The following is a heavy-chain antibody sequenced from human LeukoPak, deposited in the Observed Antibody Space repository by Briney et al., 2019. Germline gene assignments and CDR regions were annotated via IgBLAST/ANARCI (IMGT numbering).Heavy chain of an antibody. V-gene: IGHV3-11*01. D-gene: IGHD2-15*01. CDR3: GRVLRYCRGGNCYSGGLGYMDV. J-gene: IGHJ6*03. CDR2: ISRSGSTK. CDR1: GFTFSDYN. Sequence: GGSLRLSCAASGFTFSDYNMRWIRQAPGKGLEWVSSISRSGSTKYYADSVKGRFTISSDNAKNSLFLQMNSLRAEDKAGYYCGRVLRYCRGGNCYSGGLGYMDVGGKGTTVTISS.